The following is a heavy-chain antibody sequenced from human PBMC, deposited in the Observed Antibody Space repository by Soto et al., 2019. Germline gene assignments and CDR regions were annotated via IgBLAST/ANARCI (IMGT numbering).Heavy chain of an antibody. J-gene: IGHJ6*03. CDR1: GGSFSGYQ. D-gene: IGHD3-10*01. Sequence: QVQLQQWGAGLLKPSETLSLTCAVYGGSFSGYQWSWIRQTPGKGLEWIGEINDSGNINYNPSLKSRVTILVDTAKKQISLKLSSVTAADTAVYYCARALILWFGELSRRGGYYYYMDVWGTGTTVTVSS. CDR3: ARALILWFGELSRRGGYYYYMDV. CDR2: INDSGNI. V-gene: IGHV4-34*01.